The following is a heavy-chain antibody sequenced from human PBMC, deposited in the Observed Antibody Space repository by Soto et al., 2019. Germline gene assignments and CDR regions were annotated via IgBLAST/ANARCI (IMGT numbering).Heavy chain of an antibody. D-gene: IGHD1-26*01. CDR3: AIVYSGSYSDY. Sequence: QVQLQESGPGLVKPSGTLSLTCAVSGGSIRSNNWWSWVRQPPGKGLEWIGEIFQSGSTNYNPSLKTRFTISVDKSKNHFSLKLSSVTAADTAVYYCAIVYSGSYSDYWGQGTLVTVSS. CDR2: IFQSGST. CDR1: GGSIRSNNW. J-gene: IGHJ4*02. V-gene: IGHV4-4*02.